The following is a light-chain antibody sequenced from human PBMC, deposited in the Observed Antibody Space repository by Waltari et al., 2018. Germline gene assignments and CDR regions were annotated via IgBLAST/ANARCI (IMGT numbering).Light chain of an antibody. J-gene: IGKJ2*01. CDR2: GAS. Sequence: EIVMTQSPATLSVSPGERATLSCRASQSVGSDLAWYQQKPGRAPNLLIHGASTRVTGIPARFSGSGSRTEFTLTISSLQSEDFAVYYCQQYNKWPPYTFGQGTKLEIK. V-gene: IGKV3-15*01. CDR3: QQYNKWPPYT. CDR1: QSVGSD.